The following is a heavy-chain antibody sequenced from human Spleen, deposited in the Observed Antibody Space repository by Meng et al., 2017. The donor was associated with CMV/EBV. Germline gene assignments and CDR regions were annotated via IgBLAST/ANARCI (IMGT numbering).Heavy chain of an antibody. Sequence: GESLKISCAASGFTLSRYWMHWVRQAPGKGLEWVSSIDSTTNYIYYADSLEGRFTISRDNARNSLYLQMNSLRAEDTAVYYCARGAGGPGLPRLSWLDPWGQGILVTVSS. CDR2: IDSTTNYI. V-gene: IGHV3-21*01. CDR3: ARGAGGPGLPRLSWLDP. CDR1: GFTLSRYW. J-gene: IGHJ5*02.